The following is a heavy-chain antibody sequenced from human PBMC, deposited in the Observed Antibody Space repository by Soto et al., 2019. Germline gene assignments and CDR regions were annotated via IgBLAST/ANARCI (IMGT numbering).Heavy chain of an antibody. J-gene: IGHJ4*02. D-gene: IGHD3-16*02. CDR2: INPNGGGT. CDR3: ARAPGVIYSQFAF. V-gene: IGHV1-2*02. CDR1: GYIFTGYF. Sequence: QVQLVQSGAEVKKPGASVKVSCKTSGYIFTGYFIHWVRQAPGQGLEWMGWINPNGGGTHYAQKFQGRVLMTMDTSIATVYMAVSGLRSDDTAGYFCARAPGVIYSQFAFWGQGTLVTVSS.